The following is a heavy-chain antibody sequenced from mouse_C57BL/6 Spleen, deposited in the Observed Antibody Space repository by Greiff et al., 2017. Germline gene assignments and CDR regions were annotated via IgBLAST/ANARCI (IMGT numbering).Heavy chain of an antibody. V-gene: IGHV1-53*01. J-gene: IGHJ4*01. D-gene: IGHD1-1*01. CDR1: GYTFTSYW. Sequence: VQLQQPGTELVKPGASVKLSSKASGYTFTSYWMHWVKQRPGQGLEWIGNINPSNGGTNYNEKFKSKATLTVDKSSSTAYMQLSSLTSEDSAVYYCARLGLLRSYAMDYWGQGTSVTVSS. CDR3: ARLGLLRSYAMDY. CDR2: INPSNGGT.